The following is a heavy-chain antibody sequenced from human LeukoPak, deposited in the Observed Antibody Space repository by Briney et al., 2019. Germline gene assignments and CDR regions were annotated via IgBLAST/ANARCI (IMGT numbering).Heavy chain of an antibody. CDR3: ARDCSSTSCSFDY. Sequence: SETLSLTCTASGGSISSYYWSWIRQPPGKGLEWIGYIYYSGSTNYNPSLKGRVTISVDTSKNQFSLKLSSATAADTAVYYCARDCSSTSCSFDYWGQGTLVTVSS. V-gene: IGHV4-59*01. D-gene: IGHD2-2*01. CDR1: GGSISSYY. CDR2: IYYSGST. J-gene: IGHJ4*02.